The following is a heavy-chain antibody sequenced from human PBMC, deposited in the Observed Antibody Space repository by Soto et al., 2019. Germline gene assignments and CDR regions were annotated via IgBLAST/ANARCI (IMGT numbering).Heavy chain of an antibody. V-gene: IGHV3-23*01. Sequence: PGGSLRLSCAASGFTFTSYGMSWVRQAPGRGLEWVSAISGSGGSTYYADSVKGRFTISRDNSKNTLYLQMNSLRVEDTAVYYCAKDQDYGSGSYYNDHDYWGQGTLVTVSS. CDR2: ISGSGGST. D-gene: IGHD3-10*01. CDR3: AKDQDYGSGSYYNDHDY. J-gene: IGHJ4*02. CDR1: GFTFTSYG.